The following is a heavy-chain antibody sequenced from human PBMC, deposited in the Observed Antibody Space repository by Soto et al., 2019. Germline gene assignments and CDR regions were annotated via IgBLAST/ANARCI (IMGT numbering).Heavy chain of an antibody. Sequence: GGSLRLSCAASGFTFSSYAMSWVRQAPGKGLEWVSAISGSGGSTYYADSVKGRFTISRDNSKNTLYLQMNSLRAEDTAVYYCAKLFLGAVAGPSRFDYWGQGTLVTVSS. D-gene: IGHD6-19*01. V-gene: IGHV3-23*01. CDR3: AKLFLGAVAGPSRFDY. CDR2: ISGSGGST. J-gene: IGHJ4*02. CDR1: GFTFSSYA.